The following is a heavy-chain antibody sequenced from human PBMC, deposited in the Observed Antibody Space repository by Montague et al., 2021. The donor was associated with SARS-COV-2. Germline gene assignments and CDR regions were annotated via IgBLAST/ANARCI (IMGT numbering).Heavy chain of an antibody. CDR1: GLTFSDYY. Sequence: SLRLSCAASGLTFSDYYMSWIRQAPGKGLEWVSYISSSGSTIYYADSVKGRFTISRDNAKNSLYLQMNSLRAEDTAVYYCARDTRYYYDSSGYPDYWGQGTLVTVSS. J-gene: IGHJ4*02. V-gene: IGHV3-11*01. D-gene: IGHD3-22*01. CDR2: ISSSGSTI. CDR3: ARDTRYYYDSSGYPDY.